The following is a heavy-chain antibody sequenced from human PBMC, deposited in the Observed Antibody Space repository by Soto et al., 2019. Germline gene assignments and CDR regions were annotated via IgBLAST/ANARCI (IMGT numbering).Heavy chain of an antibody. D-gene: IGHD2-21*01. CDR3: ASEYCTGNSCYSRIFAY. CDR2: ISSPRTWI. J-gene: IGHJ4*02. Sequence: AGTLRLSCAASGFTFSRYSINWVRQAPGKGLELVASISSPRTWIYYGDFVKGRFSIARDNAKNSLYLQMDSLRDEDTALYFCASEYCTGNSCYSRIFAYWGQGTLVTVSS. CDR1: GFTFSRYS. V-gene: IGHV3-21*01.